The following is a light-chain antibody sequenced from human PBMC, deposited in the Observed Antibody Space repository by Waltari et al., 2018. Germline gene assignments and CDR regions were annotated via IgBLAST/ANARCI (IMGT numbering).Light chain of an antibody. V-gene: IGKV3-15*01. CDR1: QRIANN. J-gene: IGKJ2*03. Sequence: EKVKTQSPATASVPPGEVVTLPCRASQRIANNLAWYQYRPGQAPRLLIYDSSTRASGIPSRFSGSWSGTEFTLTISGLQSDDCALYYCQQYNDWYSFGQGTKLEI. CDR3: QQYNDWYS. CDR2: DSS.